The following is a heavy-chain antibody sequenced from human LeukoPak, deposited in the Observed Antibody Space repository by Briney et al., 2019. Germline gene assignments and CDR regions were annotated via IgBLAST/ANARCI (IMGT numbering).Heavy chain of an antibody. CDR2: ISGSGGST. CDR3: AKGPRYSSGWYLDY. Sequence: GGSLRLSCAASGFTFSSYAMSWVSQAPGKGLEWVSAISGSGGSTYYADSVKGRFTISRNNSKNTLYLQMNSLRAEDTAVYYCAKGPRYSSGWYLDYWGQGTLVTVSS. CDR1: GFTFSSYA. D-gene: IGHD6-19*01. V-gene: IGHV3-23*01. J-gene: IGHJ4*02.